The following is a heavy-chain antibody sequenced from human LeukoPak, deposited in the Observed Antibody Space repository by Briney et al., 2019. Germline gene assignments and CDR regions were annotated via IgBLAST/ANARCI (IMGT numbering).Heavy chain of an antibody. CDR2: ISSSSSYT. CDR1: GFTFGTHS. D-gene: IGHD3-22*01. V-gene: IGHV3-21*05. CDR3: ARDVGSYYYDSSGRTYAFDI. J-gene: IGHJ3*02. Sequence: TGGSLRLSCAPSGFTFGTHSMNWVRQAPGKGLEWVSYISSSSSYTNYADSVKGRFTISRDNAKNSLYLQMNSLRAEDTAVYYCARDVGSYYYDSSGRTYAFDIWGQGTMVTVSS.